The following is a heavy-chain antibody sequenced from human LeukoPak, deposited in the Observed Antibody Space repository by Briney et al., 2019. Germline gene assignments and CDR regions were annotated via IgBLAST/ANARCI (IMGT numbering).Heavy chain of an antibody. V-gene: IGHV3-64D*06. D-gene: IGHD3-10*01. CDR3: VKGRYYGAGSEFAGGAFDI. CDR2: ISSDGGST. J-gene: IGHJ3*02. Sequence: GRSLRLSRSAAGFTFSTYAMHWARQPPGKGLEYVSSISSDGGSTYYADSVNSRFTKSRDNSKNTLYLQMSSLRAEDTAVSYCVKGRYYGAGSEFAGGAFDIWGQGTMVTVSS. CDR1: GFTFSTYA.